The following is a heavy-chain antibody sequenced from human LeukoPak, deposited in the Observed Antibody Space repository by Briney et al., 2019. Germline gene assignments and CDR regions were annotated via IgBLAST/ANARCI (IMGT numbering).Heavy chain of an antibody. CDR2: INTNTGNP. J-gene: IGHJ6*02. CDR1: GYTFTSYG. CDR3: AKDSTDYSKNYGMDV. Sequence: RASVKVSCKASGYTFTSYGISWVRQAPGQGLEWMGWINTNTGNPTYAQDFTGRFVFSLDTSVSTAYLQISSLKAEDTAVYYCAKDSTDYSKNYGMDVWGQGTTVTVSS. D-gene: IGHD4-11*01. V-gene: IGHV7-4-1*02.